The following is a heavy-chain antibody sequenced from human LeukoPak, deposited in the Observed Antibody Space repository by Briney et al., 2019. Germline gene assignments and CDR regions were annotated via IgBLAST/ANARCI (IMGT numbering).Heavy chain of an antibody. CDR2: INHSGST. D-gene: IGHD3-3*01. CDR3: ARGGATTFGLWGNAFDI. V-gene: IGHV4-34*01. Sequence: SETLSLTCAVYGGSFSGYYWSWIRQPPGKGLEWIGEINHSGSTNYNPSLKSRVTISVDTSKNQFSLKLSSVTAADTAVYYCARGGATTFGLWGNAFDIWGQGTMVTVSS. J-gene: IGHJ3*02. CDR1: GGSFSGYY.